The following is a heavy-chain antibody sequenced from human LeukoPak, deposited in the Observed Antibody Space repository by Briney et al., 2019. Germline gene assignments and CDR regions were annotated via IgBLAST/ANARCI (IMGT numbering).Heavy chain of an antibody. D-gene: IGHD3-9*01. Sequence: GGSLRLSCAASGFTFSSCAMHWLRQAPGKGLEWVSTISGACVSIYYADSVKGRFTLSKDNYKNTLYLQMNSLRAEDTAVYYCTKDITGYYQPIDYWAQGTLVTVSS. CDR1: GFTFSSCA. CDR3: TKDITGYYQPIDY. J-gene: IGHJ4*02. CDR2: ISGACVSI. V-gene: IGHV3-23*01.